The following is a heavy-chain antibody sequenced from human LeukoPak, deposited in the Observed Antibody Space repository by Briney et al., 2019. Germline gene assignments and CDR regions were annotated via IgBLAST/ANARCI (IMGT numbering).Heavy chain of an antibody. CDR3: AREGWYSSRNFDY. Sequence: ASVKVSCKASGYTFTGHYMHWERQAPGQGLEWMGWINPNSGGTDYAQKFQGWVTMTRDTSISTAYMELSRLRSDDTAVYYCAREGWYSSRNFDYWGQGTLVTVSS. V-gene: IGHV1-2*04. J-gene: IGHJ4*02. CDR1: GYTFTGHY. CDR2: INPNSGGT. D-gene: IGHD6-19*01.